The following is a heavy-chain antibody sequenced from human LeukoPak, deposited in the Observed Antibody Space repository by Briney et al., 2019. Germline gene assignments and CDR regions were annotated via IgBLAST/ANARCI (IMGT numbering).Heavy chain of an antibody. V-gene: IGHV3-30*18. Sequence: GGSLRLSCAASGFTFSSYGMHWVRQAPGKGLEWVAVISYDGSNKYYADSVKGRFTISRDNSKNTLYLQMNSLRAEDTAVYYCAKEGSRYYYGSGSPIWAYWGQGTLSPSPQ. D-gene: IGHD3-10*01. CDR2: ISYDGSNK. J-gene: IGHJ4*02. CDR1: GFTFSSYG. CDR3: AKEGSRYYYGSGSPIWAY.